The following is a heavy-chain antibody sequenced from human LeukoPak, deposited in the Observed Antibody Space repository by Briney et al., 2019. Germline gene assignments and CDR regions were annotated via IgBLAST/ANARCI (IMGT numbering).Heavy chain of an antibody. CDR3: RCYDSCGYLTD. CDR2: ISSGNTYI. Sequence: GGSLRLSCAASGFTFRSYSMNWVRQAPGKGLEWVSSISSGNTYIDYANSVKGRFTVSRDNAKNSLYLQMNSLRAEDTAVYYCRCYDSCGYLTDWGQGTPVTVSS. V-gene: IGHV3-21*01. D-gene: IGHD3-22*01. CDR1: GFTFRSYS. J-gene: IGHJ4*02.